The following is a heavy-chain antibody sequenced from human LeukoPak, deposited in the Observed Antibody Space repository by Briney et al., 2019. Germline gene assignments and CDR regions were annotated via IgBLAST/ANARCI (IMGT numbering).Heavy chain of an antibody. D-gene: IGHD3-10*01. CDR3: AKDGPGIGELSLDS. CDR2: ISYDGSDK. J-gene: IGHJ4*02. V-gene: IGHV3-30*18. Sequence: GGSLRLSFAASGFTFSRYGMHWVRQAPGKGLEWVAVISYDGSDKYYADSVKARFTISRDNSKNTLYLQMNSLRGEDTAVYYCAKDGPGIGELSLDSWGQGTLVTVSS. CDR1: GFTFSRYG.